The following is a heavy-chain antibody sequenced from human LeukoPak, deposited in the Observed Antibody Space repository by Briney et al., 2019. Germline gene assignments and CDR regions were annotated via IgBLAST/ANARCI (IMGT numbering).Heavy chain of an antibody. J-gene: IGHJ3*01. D-gene: IGHD6-6*01. CDR2: INSDGSEG. CDR3: ARSSYSSSSSV. Sequence: GGSLRLSCAVSGFTFSGFWMSWSRQAPGKGLEWVASINSDGSEGYYADVVKGRFTISRDNAKNSLYLQINSLRAEDTAVYYCARSSYSSSSSVWGQGTMVTASS. CDR1: GFTFSGFW. V-gene: IGHV3-7*03.